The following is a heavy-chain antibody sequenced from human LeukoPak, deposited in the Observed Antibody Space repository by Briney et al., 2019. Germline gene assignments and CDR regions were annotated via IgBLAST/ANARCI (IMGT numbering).Heavy chain of an antibody. CDR3: ARDFSSSWYQINWYFDL. Sequence: GGSLRLSCAAPGYTFDDYGVSWVRQAPGKGLEWVCGINWNGGSTGYADSVKGRFTNSRDNAKNSLYLQMNSLRAEDTALYYCARDFSSSWYQINWYFDLWGRGTLVTVSS. D-gene: IGHD6-13*01. CDR1: GYTFDDYG. J-gene: IGHJ2*01. V-gene: IGHV3-20*04. CDR2: INWNGGST.